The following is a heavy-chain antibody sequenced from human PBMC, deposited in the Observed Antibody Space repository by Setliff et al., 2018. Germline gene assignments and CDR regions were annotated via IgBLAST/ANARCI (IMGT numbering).Heavy chain of an antibody. Sequence: GASVKVSCKASGYTFTSYYMYWLRQAPGQGPEWMGIINIGGGSASYAQKFQDRVTMTRDTSTNTAYMEVSSLTSDDSAVYYCARGGLAAANKKGVFEYWGQGTLVTVSS. CDR2: INIGGGSA. CDR3: ARGGLAAANKKGVFEY. J-gene: IGHJ4*02. CDR1: GYTFTSYY. D-gene: IGHD6-13*01. V-gene: IGHV1-46*01.